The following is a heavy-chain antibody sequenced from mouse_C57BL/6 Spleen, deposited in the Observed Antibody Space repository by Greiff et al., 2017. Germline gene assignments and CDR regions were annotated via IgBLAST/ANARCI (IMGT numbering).Heavy chain of an antibody. CDR1: GFTFSSYG. CDR3: ARREAGAGFAY. Sequence: EVKLVESGGDLVKPGGSLKLSCAASGFTFSSYGMSWVRQTPDKRLEWVATISSGGSYTYYPDSVKGRFTISRENAKNTLYLQMSSLKSEDTAMYYGARREAGAGFAYWGQGTLVTVSA. J-gene: IGHJ3*01. CDR2: ISSGGSYT. V-gene: IGHV5-6*02. D-gene: IGHD4-1*01.